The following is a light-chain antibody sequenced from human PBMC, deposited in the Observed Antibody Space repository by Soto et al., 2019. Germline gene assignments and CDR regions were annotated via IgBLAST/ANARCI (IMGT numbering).Light chain of an antibody. CDR2: EVS. CDR3: CSYAGSSTYV. V-gene: IGLV2-23*02. CDR1: SSDVGSYNL. J-gene: IGLJ1*01. Sequence: QSVLTQPASVSGSPGQSITISCTGTSSDVGSYNLVSWYRQHPGKAPKLMIYEVSKRPSGVSNRFSGSKSGNTASLTISGLQAEDDADYYCCSYAGSSTYVFGTGTKLTVL.